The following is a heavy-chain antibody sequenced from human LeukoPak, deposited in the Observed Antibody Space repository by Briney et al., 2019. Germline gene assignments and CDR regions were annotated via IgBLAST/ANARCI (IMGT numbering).Heavy chain of an antibody. J-gene: IGHJ6*02. D-gene: IGHD3-10*01. V-gene: IGHV3-23*01. CDR3: ARVYASGSYYRGMDV. Sequence: GGSLRLSCAASGFGFSSYAMIWVRQAPGKGLEWVSGISGSGDSTFYAASVKGRFTISRDNFKHTLSLQMTSLRADDTAVYYCARVYASGSYYRGMDVWGQGTTVTVSS. CDR1: GFGFSSYA. CDR2: ISGSGDST.